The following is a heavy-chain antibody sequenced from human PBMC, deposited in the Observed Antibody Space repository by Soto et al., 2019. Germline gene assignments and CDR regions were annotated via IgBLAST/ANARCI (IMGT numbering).Heavy chain of an antibody. Sequence: WWSLRLSCSASVFTFSSYAMTWVRQAPGKGLEWVSVISGSGGSTYYADSVKGRFTISRDNSKNTLYLQMNSLRAEDTAVYYCAKDRAPRYGMDVWGQGTTVTVSS. J-gene: IGHJ6*02. CDR3: AKDRAPRYGMDV. V-gene: IGHV3-23*01. CDR1: VFTFSSYA. D-gene: IGHD3-10*01. CDR2: ISGSGGST.